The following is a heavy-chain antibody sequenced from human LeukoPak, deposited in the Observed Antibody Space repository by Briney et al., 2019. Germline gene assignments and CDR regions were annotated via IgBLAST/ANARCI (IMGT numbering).Heavy chain of an antibody. Sequence: SETLSLTCPVSGGSISSYYWSWIRQPPGKGLEWIGYIYYSGSTNYNPSLKSRVTISVDTSKNQFSLKLSSVTAADTAVYYCARIGGSAFDIWGQGTMVTVSS. CDR1: GGSISSYY. CDR3: ARIGGSAFDI. V-gene: IGHV4-59*08. J-gene: IGHJ3*02. CDR2: IYYSGST. D-gene: IGHD3-3*01.